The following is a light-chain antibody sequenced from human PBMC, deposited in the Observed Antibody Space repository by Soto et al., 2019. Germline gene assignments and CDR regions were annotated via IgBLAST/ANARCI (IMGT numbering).Light chain of an antibody. Sequence: IQLTQSPSSLSASVGDRVTITCRASQGISSYLGWYQQKSGKAPKLLIYAASTLQSGVPSRFSGSGSGTDFTLTISSLQSEDFATYYCQQLSSYPLTFGGGTKV. J-gene: IGKJ4*01. CDR2: AAS. CDR3: QQLSSYPLT. V-gene: IGKV1-9*01. CDR1: QGISSY.